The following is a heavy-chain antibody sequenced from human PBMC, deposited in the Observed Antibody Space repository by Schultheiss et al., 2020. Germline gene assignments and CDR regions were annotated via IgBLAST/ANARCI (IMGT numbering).Heavy chain of an antibody. V-gene: IGHV3-9*01. CDR3: AKDLVVGATPTRDYYYYGMDV. J-gene: IGHJ6*02. Sequence: GGSLRLSCAASGFTFDDYAMHWVRQAPGKGLEWVSGISWNSGSIGYADSVKGRFTISRDNAKSSLYLQMNSLRAEDTAVYYCAKDLVVGATPTRDYYYYGMDVWGQGTTVTVSS. CDR2: ISWNSGSI. D-gene: IGHD1-26*01. CDR1: GFTFDDYA.